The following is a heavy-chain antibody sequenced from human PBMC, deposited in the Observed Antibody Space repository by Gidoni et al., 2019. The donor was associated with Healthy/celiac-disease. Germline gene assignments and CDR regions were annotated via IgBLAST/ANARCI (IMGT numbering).Heavy chain of an antibody. Sequence: QVQLVESGGGVVQPGRSLRLSCAASGFTFSSYGMHWVRQAPGKGLEWVAVITYDGSNKYYADSVKGRFTISRDNSKNTLYLQMNSLRAEDTAVYYCAKTSGGSNAFDIWGQGTMVTVSS. D-gene: IGHD6-6*01. CDR2: ITYDGSNK. J-gene: IGHJ3*02. V-gene: IGHV3-30*18. CDR3: AKTSGGSNAFDI. CDR1: GFTFSSYG.